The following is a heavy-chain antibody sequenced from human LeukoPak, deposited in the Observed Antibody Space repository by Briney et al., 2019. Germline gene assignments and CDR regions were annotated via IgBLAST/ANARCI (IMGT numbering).Heavy chain of an antibody. CDR3: ARDSAARIPFDY. CDR1: GFTFRSYA. V-gene: IGHV3-23*01. CDR2: ISGTGDSP. D-gene: IGHD6-6*01. J-gene: IGHJ4*02. Sequence: GGSLRLSCAASGFTFRSYAMNWVRQAPGKGLEWFSAISGTGDSPHYADFVKGRFTISRDNSRNTLYLQMNSLRAEDTAVYYCARDSAARIPFDYWGQGTLVTVSS.